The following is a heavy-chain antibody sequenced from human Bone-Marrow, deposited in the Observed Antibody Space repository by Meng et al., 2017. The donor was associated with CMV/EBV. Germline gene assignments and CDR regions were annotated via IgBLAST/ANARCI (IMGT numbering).Heavy chain of an antibody. CDR2: ISGSGGST. J-gene: IGHJ5*02. V-gene: IGHV3-23*01. CDR3: ATDPYLDDTSFDP. Sequence: GGSLRLSCAASGFTFSSYAMSWVRQAPGKGLEWVSAISGSGGSTYYADSVKGRFTISRDNSKITLYLQMNSLSAEDTAVYYFATDPYLDDTSFDPWGQGTLVTVSS. D-gene: IGHD3-22*01. CDR1: GFTFSSYA.